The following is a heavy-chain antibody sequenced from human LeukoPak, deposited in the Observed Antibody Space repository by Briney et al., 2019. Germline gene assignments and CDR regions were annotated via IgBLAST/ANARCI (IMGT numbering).Heavy chain of an antibody. Sequence: GGSLRLSCAASGFTFSSYSMNWVRQAPGKGLEWVSSISSSSSYIYYADSVKGRFTISRDNAKNSLYLQMNSLRAEDTAVYYCTRESDSSSWYSGYFDYWGQGTLATVSS. D-gene: IGHD6-13*01. CDR2: ISSSSSYI. J-gene: IGHJ4*02. CDR1: GFTFSSYS. V-gene: IGHV3-21*01. CDR3: TRESDSSSWYSGYFDY.